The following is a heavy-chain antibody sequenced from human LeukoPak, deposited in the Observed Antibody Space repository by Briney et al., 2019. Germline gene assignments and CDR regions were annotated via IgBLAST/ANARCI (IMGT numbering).Heavy chain of an antibody. CDR2: IVWNGGST. CDR3: ARAGCGGDCYSPRPPAFDI. V-gene: IGHV3-20*04. J-gene: IGHJ3*02. Sequence: GSLRLSCAASGFTFSSYEMNWVRQAPGKGLEWVSGIVWNGGSTGYADSVKGRFTISRDNAKNSLYLQMNSLRAEDTALYYCARAGCGGDCYSPRPPAFDIWGQGAMVTVSS. D-gene: IGHD2-21*02. CDR1: GFTFSSYE.